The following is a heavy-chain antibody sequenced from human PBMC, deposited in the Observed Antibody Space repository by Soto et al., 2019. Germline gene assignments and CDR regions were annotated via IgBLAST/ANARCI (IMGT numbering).Heavy chain of an antibody. Sequence: TFSDYWMTWVRQAPGKGLEWVSYIRSRSSTIYYSDSVKGRFTISRDNVKKSLYLQMDSLRDLDAAVYYCASIIVGPTPGHWGQGTLVTVSS. J-gene: IGHJ4*02. CDR1: TFSDYW. V-gene: IGHV3-48*02. CDR3: ASIIVGPTPGH. D-gene: IGHD1-26*01. CDR2: IRSRSSTI.